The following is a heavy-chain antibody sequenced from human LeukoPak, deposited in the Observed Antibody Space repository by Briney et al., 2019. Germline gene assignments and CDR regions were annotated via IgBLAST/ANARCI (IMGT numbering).Heavy chain of an antibody. Sequence: GGSLRLSCAASGFTFSSFWMGWVRQAPGKGLEWVANIKQDGSEKYYVDSVKGRFTISRDNAKNSLYLQINSLRAEDTAVYYCASEPNHYAFDIWGQGTMVTVSS. CDR1: GFTFSSFW. CDR3: ASEPNHYAFDI. D-gene: IGHD1-14*01. CDR2: IKQDGSEK. J-gene: IGHJ3*02. V-gene: IGHV3-7*01.